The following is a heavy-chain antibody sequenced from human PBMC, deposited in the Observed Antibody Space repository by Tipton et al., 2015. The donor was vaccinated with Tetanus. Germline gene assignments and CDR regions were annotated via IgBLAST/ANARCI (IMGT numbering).Heavy chain of an antibody. D-gene: IGHD3-22*01. CDR1: GGSISSSSYY. J-gene: IGHJ4*02. CDR2: IYYSGST. CDR3: ARLDYDSSGYYYFDY. V-gene: IGHV4-39*07. Sequence: LRLSCTVSGGSISSSSYYWGWIRQPPGKGLEWIGSIYYSGSTYYNPSLKSRVTISVDTSKNQFSLKLSSVTAADTAVYYCARLDYDSSGYYYFDYWGQGTLVTVSS.